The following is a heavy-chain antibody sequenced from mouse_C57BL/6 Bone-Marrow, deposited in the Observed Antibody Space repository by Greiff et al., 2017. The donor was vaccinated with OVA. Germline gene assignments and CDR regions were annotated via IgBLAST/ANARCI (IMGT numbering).Heavy chain of an antibody. CDR1: GFTFSSYT. D-gene: IGHD1-2*01. CDR2: ISGGGGNT. CDR3: ARHGDGLWYFDV. Sequence: EVKLVESGGGLVKPGGSLKLSCAASGFTFSSYTMSWVRQTPEKRLEWVATISGGGGNTYYPDSVKGRLPISRDNAKNTLYLQMSSLRSEDTALYYCARHGDGLWYFDVWGTGTTVTVSS. J-gene: IGHJ1*03. V-gene: IGHV5-9*01.